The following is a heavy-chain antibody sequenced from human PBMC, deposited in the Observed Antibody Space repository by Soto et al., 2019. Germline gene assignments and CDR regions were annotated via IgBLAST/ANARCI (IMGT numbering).Heavy chain of an antibody. CDR3: ARAGLVVPAAMGRYSSYYMEV. J-gene: IGHJ6*03. CDR1: GYTFTSYG. V-gene: IGHV1-18*01. D-gene: IGHD2-2*01. CDR2: ISAYNGNT. Sequence: GASVKVSCKASGYTFTSYGISWVRQAPGQGLEWMGWISAYNGNTNYAQKLQGRATMTTDTSTSTAYMELSSLRSEDTAVYYCARAGLVVPAAMGRYSSYYMEVWGKGTTVTLSS.